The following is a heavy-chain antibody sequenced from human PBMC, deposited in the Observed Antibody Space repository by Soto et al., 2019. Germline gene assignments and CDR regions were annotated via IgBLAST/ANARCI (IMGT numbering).Heavy chain of an antibody. CDR3: AKDGGKDGYFGNWFDP. J-gene: IGHJ5*02. Sequence: GTSVKVSCKACGGTFRNYAITWVRQAPGQGLEWLGRVIPIFGSVTFAQKFQGRITLTADESTTTVYMELSSLRSDDTAVYYCAKDGGKDGYFGNWFDPWGQGTQVTVSS. CDR2: VIPIFGSV. CDR1: GGTFRNYA. D-gene: IGHD5-12*01. V-gene: IGHV1-69*13.